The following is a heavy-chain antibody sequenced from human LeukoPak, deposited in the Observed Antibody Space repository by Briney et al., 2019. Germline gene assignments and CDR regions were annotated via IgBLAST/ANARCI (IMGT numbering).Heavy chain of an antibody. V-gene: IGHV3-21*01. CDR2: ISSSSSYI. CDR3: ARDPNYGYFDY. J-gene: IGHJ4*02. Sequence: GGSLRLSCAASGFTFSSYSMNWVRQAPGKGLEWVSSISSSSSYIYYADSVKGRFTISRDNAKNSLYPQMNSLRAEDTAVYYCARDPNYGYFDYWGQGTLVTVSS. CDR1: GFTFSSYS. D-gene: IGHD4-17*01.